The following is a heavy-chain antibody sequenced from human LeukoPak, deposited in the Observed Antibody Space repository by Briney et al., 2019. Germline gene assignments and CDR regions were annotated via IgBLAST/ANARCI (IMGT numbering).Heavy chain of an antibody. D-gene: IGHD6-13*01. CDR1: GGSATSRDYY. J-gene: IGHJ3*02. V-gene: IGHV4-39*01. CDR3: ARHRSSTTAFDI. Sequence: SETLCLTCTVSGGSATSRDYYWRWIRQPPGMGLEWIGTIYYSGITYYNPSLNGRLTISVDTYNNRLSLRLSSVTAADTAVYYCARHRSSTTAFDIWGQGTLVTVSS. CDR2: IYYSGIT.